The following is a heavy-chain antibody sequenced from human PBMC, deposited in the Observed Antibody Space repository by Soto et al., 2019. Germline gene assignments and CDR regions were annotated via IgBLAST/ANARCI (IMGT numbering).Heavy chain of an antibody. J-gene: IGHJ6*02. V-gene: IGHV4-59*08. CDR1: GGSISSSYY. Sequence: SETLSLTCTVSGGSISSSYYWSWIRQPPGKGLEWIGYMYNTGSTIYNPSLKSRVTISVDTSKNQFSLNLISVTAADTAVYYCRRSSRYSTDVWGQGITVTVSS. D-gene: IGHD6-19*01. CDR3: RRSSRYSTDV. CDR2: MYNTGST.